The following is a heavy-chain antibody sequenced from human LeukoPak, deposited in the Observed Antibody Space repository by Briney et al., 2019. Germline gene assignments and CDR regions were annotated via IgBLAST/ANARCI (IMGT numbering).Heavy chain of an antibody. D-gene: IGHD3-22*01. J-gene: IGHJ6*02. CDR3: ARTYYYDSADFRALYGMDV. CDR2: MDPNSGNT. V-gene: IGHV1-8*01. Sequence: ASVKVSCKASGYTFTTYDINWVRQATGHGLEWMGWMDPNSGNTGYAQKFQGRVTMTRNTSIRTAYMELSSLRSEDTAVYYCARTYYYDSADFRALYGMDVWGQGTTVTVSS. CDR1: GYTFTTYD.